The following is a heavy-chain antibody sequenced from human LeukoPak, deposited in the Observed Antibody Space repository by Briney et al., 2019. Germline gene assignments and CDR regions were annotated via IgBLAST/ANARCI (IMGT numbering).Heavy chain of an antibody. Sequence: ASVKVSCKASGYTFGSYDFSWVRQAPRQGLEWMGCISAYNGDTHYAPKLRGRVTMTTDTFTTTAYMELRSLRSDDTAVYYCARGGTTWSPDYWGQGTLVTVSS. CDR3: ARGGTTWSPDY. CDR1: GYTFGSYD. V-gene: IGHV1-18*01. D-gene: IGHD6-13*01. CDR2: ISAYNGDT. J-gene: IGHJ4*02.